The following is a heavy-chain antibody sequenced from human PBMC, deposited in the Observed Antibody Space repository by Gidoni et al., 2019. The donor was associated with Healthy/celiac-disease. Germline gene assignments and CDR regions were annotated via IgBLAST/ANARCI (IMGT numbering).Heavy chain of an antibody. CDR2: IKQDGSAK. D-gene: IGHD6-25*01. CDR1: GFTFSSYC. Sequence: EVQLVESGGGLVQRGGSLRLSCAASGFTFSSYCMSWVRQAPGNGLEWVANIKQDGSAKSYVDSVKGRFTISRDNAKNSLYLQMNSLRADDTAVYYCASDRRRHFDIWGQGTMVTVSS. V-gene: IGHV3-7*01. CDR3: ASDRRRHFDI. J-gene: IGHJ3*02.